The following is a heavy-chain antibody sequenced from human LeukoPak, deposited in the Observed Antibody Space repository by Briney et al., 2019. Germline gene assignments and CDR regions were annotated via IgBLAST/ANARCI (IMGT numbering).Heavy chain of an antibody. Sequence: ASVKVSCKASGYTFTSYDINWVRQASGQGLEWMGWMNPNSGNTDYAQKFQGRVTMTRDTSTSTVYMELSSLRSEDTAVYYCARGRTTVTTGWFDPWGQGTLVTVSS. CDR2: MNPNSGNT. CDR1: GYTFTSYD. CDR3: ARGRTTVTTGWFDP. J-gene: IGHJ5*02. V-gene: IGHV1-8*01. D-gene: IGHD4-11*01.